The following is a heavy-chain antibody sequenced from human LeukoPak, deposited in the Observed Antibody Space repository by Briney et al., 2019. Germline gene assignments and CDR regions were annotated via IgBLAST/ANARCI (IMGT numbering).Heavy chain of an antibody. D-gene: IGHD6-13*01. J-gene: IGHJ6*03. CDR2: INHSGST. CDR1: GGSISSSSYY. V-gene: IGHV4-39*07. CDR3: ARGRSSSSWYSPSRSPCYMDV. Sequence: SETLSLTCTVSGGSISSSSYYWGWIRQPPGKGLEWIGEINHSGSTNYNPSLKSRVTISVDTSKNQFSLNLSSVTAADTAVYYCARGRSSSSWYSPSRSPCYMDVWGKGTTVTVSS.